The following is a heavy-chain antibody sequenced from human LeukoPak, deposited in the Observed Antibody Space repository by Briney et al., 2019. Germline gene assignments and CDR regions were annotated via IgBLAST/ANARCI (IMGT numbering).Heavy chain of an antibody. CDR2: INPNSGGT. D-gene: IGHD3-22*01. J-gene: IGHJ4*02. V-gene: IGHV1-2*02. Sequence: ASVKVSCKASGYTFTGYYMHWVRQAPGQGLEWMGWINPNSGGTNYAQKFRGRVTMTRDTSISTAYMELSSLRSDDTAVYYCATFYYDSSGYVDYWGQGTLVTVSS. CDR3: ATFYYDSSGYVDY. CDR1: GYTFTGYY.